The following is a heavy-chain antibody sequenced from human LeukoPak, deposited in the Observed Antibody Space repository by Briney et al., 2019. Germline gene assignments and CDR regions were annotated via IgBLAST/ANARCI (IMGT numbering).Heavy chain of an antibody. J-gene: IGHJ4*02. CDR2: INPNTGGT. Sequence: ASGKASCKASGYSDTGYYTHWVRQATGQWLEWMGRINPNTGGTNYAQNFQGRVTMTRDTSISTAYMDLSSLRSDDTAVYYCALPKMSWAFDSWGQGTLVIVSS. CDR3: ALPKMSWAFDS. V-gene: IGHV1-2*06. D-gene: IGHD6-13*01. CDR1: GYSDTGYY.